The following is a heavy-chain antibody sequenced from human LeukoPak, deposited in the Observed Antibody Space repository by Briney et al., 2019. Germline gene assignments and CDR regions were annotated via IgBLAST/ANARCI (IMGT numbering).Heavy chain of an antibody. Sequence: KPSETLSLTCAVYGGSFSGYYWSWIRQPPGKGLEWIGEINHSGSTNYNPSLKSRVTISVDTSKNQFSLKLSSVTAADTAVYYCARGGYGDPDYWGQGTLVTVSS. V-gene: IGHV4-34*01. CDR1: GGSFSGYY. CDR2: INHSGST. CDR3: ARGGYGDPDY. J-gene: IGHJ4*02. D-gene: IGHD4-17*01.